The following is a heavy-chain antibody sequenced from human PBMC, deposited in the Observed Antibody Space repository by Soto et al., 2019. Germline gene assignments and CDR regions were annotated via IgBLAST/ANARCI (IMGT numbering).Heavy chain of an antibody. V-gene: IGHV3-48*03. J-gene: IGHJ6*02. CDR2: IGTSGKTI. Sequence: GGSLRLACAVSGFTFSSYEMNWVRQAPGKGLEWVSYIGTSGKTIYYADSVRGRFTISRDNAKNSLYLQMNSLRAEDTAVYFCARDPAIYSGKFDYGLDVWGRGTTVTVSS. CDR3: ARDPAIYSGKFDYGLDV. D-gene: IGHD4-4*01. CDR1: GFTFSSYE.